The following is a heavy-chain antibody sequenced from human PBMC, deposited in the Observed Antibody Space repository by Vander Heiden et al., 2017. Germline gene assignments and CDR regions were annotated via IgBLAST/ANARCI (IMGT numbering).Heavy chain of an antibody. CDR3: ARDRRPSSGWSQDY. V-gene: IGHV3-30*01. CDR2: ISYDGSNK. Sequence: QVQLVEYAGGVLQPGSSLRLSRAASGFTFGSYAMLRVRQAQGKGLEWVAVISYDGSNKYYADSVKGRFTISRDNSKNTLYLQMNSLRAEDTAVYYCARDRRPSSGWSQDYWGQGTLVTVSS. D-gene: IGHD6-19*01. J-gene: IGHJ4*02. CDR1: GFTFGSYA.